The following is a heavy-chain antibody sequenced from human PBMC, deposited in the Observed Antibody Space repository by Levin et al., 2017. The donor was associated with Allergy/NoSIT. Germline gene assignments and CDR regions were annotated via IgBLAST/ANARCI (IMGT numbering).Heavy chain of an antibody. Sequence: GESLKISCAASGFTFSDYYMSWIRQAPGKGLEWVSYISSSGSTIYYADSVKGRFTISRDNAKNSLYLQMNSLRAEDTAVYYCAGGGIGVLWFGGVSGANWGQGTVVTVSS. J-gene: IGHJ4*02. V-gene: IGHV3-11*01. CDR1: GFTFSDYY. CDR2: ISSSGSTI. D-gene: IGHD3-10*01. CDR3: AGGGIGVLWFGGVSGAN.